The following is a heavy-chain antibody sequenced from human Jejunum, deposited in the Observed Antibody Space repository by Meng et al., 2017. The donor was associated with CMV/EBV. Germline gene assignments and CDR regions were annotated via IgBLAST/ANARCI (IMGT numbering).Heavy chain of an antibody. V-gene: IGHV3-30*02. Sequence: GFAFNRYGLHWVRQAAGKGLEWMAFVRYDEQNAYVLDSVKGRFIISKDNSKRTVYLQMDSLTAEDTAMYYCAKDRLYTNYVSAFDSWGQGTLVTVSS. CDR1: GFAFNRYG. D-gene: IGHD4-11*01. J-gene: IGHJ4*02. CDR3: AKDRLYTNYVSAFDS. CDR2: VRYDEQNA.